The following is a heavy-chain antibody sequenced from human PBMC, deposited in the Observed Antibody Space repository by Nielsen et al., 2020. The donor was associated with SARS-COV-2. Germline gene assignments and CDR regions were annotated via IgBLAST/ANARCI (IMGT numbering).Heavy chain of an antibody. V-gene: IGHV3-33*06. J-gene: IGHJ4*02. CDR3: AKKFGLNRNYDY. Sequence: FTFTKDNSKNTVYLQMNSLRADDTAVYYCAKKFGLNRNYDYWGQGTLVTVSS. D-gene: IGHD1-7*01.